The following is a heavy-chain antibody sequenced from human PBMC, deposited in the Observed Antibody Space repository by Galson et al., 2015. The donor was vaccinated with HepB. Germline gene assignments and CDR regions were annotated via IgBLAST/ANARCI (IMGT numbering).Heavy chain of an antibody. CDR3: ARAPKPTTSRVAGPDY. V-gene: IGHV1-2*06. J-gene: IGHJ4*02. Sequence: SVKVSCKASGYTFTGYYMHWVRQAPGQGLEWMGRINPNSGGTNYAQKFQGRVTMTRDTSISTAYMELSRLRSDDTAVYYCARAPKPTTSRVAGPDYWGQGTLVTVSS. D-gene: IGHD6-19*01. CDR2: INPNSGGT. CDR1: GYTFTGYY.